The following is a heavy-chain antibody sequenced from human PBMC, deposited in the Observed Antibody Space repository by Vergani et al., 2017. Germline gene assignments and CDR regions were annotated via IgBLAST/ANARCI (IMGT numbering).Heavy chain of an antibody. J-gene: IGHJ6*02. V-gene: IGHV7-4-1*02. CDR1: GYTFTGYY. D-gene: IGHD4-17*01. Sequence: QVQLVQSGAEVKRPGASVKVSCKASGYTFTGYYLHWVRLAPGQGLEWMGWINTNTGNPTYAQGFTGRFVFSLDTSVSTAYLQISSLKAEDTAVYYCATGDYVYDYYGMDVWGQGTTVTVAS. CDR3: ATGDYVYDYYGMDV. CDR2: INTNTGNP.